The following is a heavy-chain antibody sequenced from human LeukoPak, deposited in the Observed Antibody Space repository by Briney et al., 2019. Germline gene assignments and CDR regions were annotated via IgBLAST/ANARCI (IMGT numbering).Heavy chain of an antibody. CDR2: INPNSGGT. J-gene: IGHJ4*02. D-gene: IGHD3-22*01. CDR3: ARVYYDSSGYCIDY. V-gene: IGHV1-2*02. CDR1: GGTFSSYA. Sequence: ASVKVSCKASGGTFSSYAISWVRQAPGQGLEWMGWINPNSGGTNYAQKFQGRVTMTRDTSISTAYMELSRLRSDDTAVYYCARVYYDSSGYCIDYWGQGTLVTVSS.